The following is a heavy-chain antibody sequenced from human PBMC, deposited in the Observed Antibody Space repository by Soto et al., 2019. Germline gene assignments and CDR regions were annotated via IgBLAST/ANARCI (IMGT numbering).Heavy chain of an antibody. D-gene: IGHD6-6*01. Sequence: SETLSLTCTVSGGSISSGVYYWSWIRQHPGKGLEWIGYIYYSGSTYYNPSLKSRVTISVDTSKNQFSLKLSSVTAADTAVCYCARLASSSPEVDYWGQGTLVTVSS. CDR1: GGSISSGVYY. CDR2: IYYSGST. V-gene: IGHV4-31*03. CDR3: ARLASSSPEVDY. J-gene: IGHJ4*02.